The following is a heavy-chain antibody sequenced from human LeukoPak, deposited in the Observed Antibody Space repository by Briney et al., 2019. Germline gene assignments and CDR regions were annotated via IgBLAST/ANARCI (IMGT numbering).Heavy chain of an antibody. V-gene: IGHV4-34*01. J-gene: IGHJ3*02. CDR2: INHSGST. Sequence: SETLSLTCAVYGGSFSGYYWSWIRQPPGKGLEWIGEINHSGSTNYNPSLKSRVTISVDTSKNQFSLKLRSVTAADTAVYYCARAYTVTTSQDAFDIWGQETMVTVSS. CDR3: ARAYTVTTSQDAFDI. D-gene: IGHD4-17*01. CDR1: GGSFSGYY.